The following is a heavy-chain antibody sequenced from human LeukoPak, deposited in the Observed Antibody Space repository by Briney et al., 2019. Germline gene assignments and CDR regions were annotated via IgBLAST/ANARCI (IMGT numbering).Heavy chain of an antibody. J-gene: IGHJ4*02. CDR1: EGTFSSYA. D-gene: IGHD3-10*01. Sequence: GASVKVSCKASEGTFSSYAISWVRQAPGQGLEWMGGIIPIFGTANYAQKFQGRVTITADESTSTAYMELSSLRSEDTAVYYCARSQITMANHGYFDYWGQGTLVTVSS. V-gene: IGHV1-69*13. CDR2: IIPIFGTA. CDR3: ARSQITMANHGYFDY.